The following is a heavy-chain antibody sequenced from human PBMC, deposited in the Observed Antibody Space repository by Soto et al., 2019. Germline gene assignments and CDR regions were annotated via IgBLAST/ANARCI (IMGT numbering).Heavy chain of an antibody. D-gene: IGHD6-6*01. CDR3: ASYSSSLDE. J-gene: IGHJ4*02. CDR2: ISSSSTTM. CDR1: GFTFSSYS. Sequence: GGSLRLSCAASGFTFSSYSMNWVRQAPGKGLEWVSYISSSSTTMYYADSVKGRFTISRDNAQNSLYLQMNSLRAEDTAVYYCASYSSSLDEWGQGTLVTVSS. V-gene: IGHV3-48*01.